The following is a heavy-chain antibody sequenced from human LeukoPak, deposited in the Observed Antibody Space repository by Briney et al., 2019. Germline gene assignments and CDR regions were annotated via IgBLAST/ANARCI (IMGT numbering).Heavy chain of an antibody. CDR3: ARGPDQWLVSLGYGGTDY. J-gene: IGHJ4*02. D-gene: IGHD6-19*01. V-gene: IGHV1-46*01. CDR1: GYTFTSYY. Sequence: GASVKVSCKASGYTFTSYYMHWVRQAPGQGLERMGKINPSGGSTSYAQKFQGRVTMTRDTSTGTVYMELSSLRSEDTAVYYCARGPDQWLVSLGYGGTDYWGQGTLVTVSS. CDR2: INPSGGST.